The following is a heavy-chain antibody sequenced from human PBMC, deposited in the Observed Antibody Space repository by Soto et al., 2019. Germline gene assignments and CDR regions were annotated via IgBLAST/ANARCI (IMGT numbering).Heavy chain of an antibody. V-gene: IGHV3-66*01. CDR2: IYSGGST. D-gene: IGHD3-22*01. J-gene: IGHJ4*02. Sequence: GGSLRLSCVVSGLTVSTNSMNWVRQAPEKGMEWVSIIYSGGSTYYADSVRGRFTISRDTSRNTLYLQMSSLRVEDTAVYYCARDTPLFSFGYQRGNYFDYWGQGALVTVSS. CDR1: GLTVSTNS. CDR3: ARDTPLFSFGYQRGNYFDY.